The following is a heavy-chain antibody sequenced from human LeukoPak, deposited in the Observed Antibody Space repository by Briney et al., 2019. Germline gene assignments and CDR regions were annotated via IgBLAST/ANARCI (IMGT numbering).Heavy chain of an antibody. D-gene: IGHD2-15*01. CDR3: ARILLCSGGSCPSVGVDY. J-gene: IGHJ4*02. V-gene: IGHV1-2*06. CDR1: GYTFTGYY. Sequence: ASVNVSCKASGYTFTGYYMHWVRQAPGQGREWMGRINPNSGGTNYAQKFQGRVTMTRDNSINTAYLGLSRLRSDDTAVYYCARILLCSGGSCPSVGVDYWGQGTLVTVSS. CDR2: INPNSGGT.